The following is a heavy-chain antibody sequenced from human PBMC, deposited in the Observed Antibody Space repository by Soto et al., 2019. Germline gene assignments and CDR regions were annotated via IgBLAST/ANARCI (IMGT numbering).Heavy chain of an antibody. CDR2: ISSSSTKI. D-gene: IGHD5-12*01. CDR1: RFSFSSFS. Sequence: EAQLVESGGGLVKPGGSLRLSCAASRFSFSSFSMNWVRQAPGKGLEWVSSISSSSTKIYYADSVKGRFTISRDDAKNSLYLQMNSLTAEDTAVYYCAGDVHLRPIYYYYGTDVWGQGTTVTVSS. J-gene: IGHJ6*02. V-gene: IGHV3-21*01. CDR3: AGDVHLRPIYYYYGTDV.